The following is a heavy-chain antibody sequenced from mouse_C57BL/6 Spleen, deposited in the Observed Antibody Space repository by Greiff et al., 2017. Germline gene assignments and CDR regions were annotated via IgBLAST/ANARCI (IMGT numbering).Heavy chain of an antibody. CDR2: ISYDGSN. CDR1: GYSITSGYY. J-gene: IGHJ4*01. CDR3: ARDQDGYYFYAMDY. Sequence: EVKLQESGPGLVKPSQSLSLTCSVTGYSITSGYYWNWIRQFPGNKLEWMGYISYDGSNNYNPSLKNRISITRDTSKNQFFLKLNSVTTEDTATYYCARDQDGYYFYAMDYWGQGTSVTVSS. D-gene: IGHD2-3*01. V-gene: IGHV3-6*01.